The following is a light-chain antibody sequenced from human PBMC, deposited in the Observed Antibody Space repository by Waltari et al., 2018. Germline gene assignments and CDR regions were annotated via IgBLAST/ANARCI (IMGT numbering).Light chain of an antibody. V-gene: IGLV7-46*01. Sequence: AVVTQEPSMTVPPGGTVTSPCGSSTRTVTRGNPTFWFPPKPGQAPRTLTYYTSNKHSETPARFSGSLLGGKASLTLSGAQPEDEADYYCFLSHSGAWVFGGGTKLTVL. J-gene: IGLJ3*02. CDR2: YTS. CDR3: FLSHSGAWV. CDR1: TRTVTRGNP.